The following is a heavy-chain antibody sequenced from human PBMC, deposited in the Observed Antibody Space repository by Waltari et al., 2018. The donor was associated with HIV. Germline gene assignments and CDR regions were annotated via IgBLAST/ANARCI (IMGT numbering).Heavy chain of an antibody. J-gene: IGHJ4*02. CDR3: ARGTADLRFGGLDYGGTNPYYFDY. CDR2: IYHSGST. Sequence: QLQLQESGSGLVKPSQTLSLTCAVSGGSISSGGSSWSWIRQPTGQGLEWMWYIYHSGSTYYNPSLKSRVTISVDRSKNQFSLKLSSVTAADTAVYYCARGTADLRFGGLDYGGTNPYYFDYWGQGTLVTVSS. CDR1: GGSISSGGSS. V-gene: IGHV4-30-2*01. D-gene: IGHD4-17*01.